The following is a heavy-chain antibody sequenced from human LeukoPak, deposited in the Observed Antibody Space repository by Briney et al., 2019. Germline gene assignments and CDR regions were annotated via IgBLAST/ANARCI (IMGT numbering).Heavy chain of an antibody. J-gene: IGHJ4*02. Sequence: QSGGSLRLSCAASGFTLTNYAMSWVRQTPEKGLEWVSAISGSGRSTYHADSVMGRFTISRDTSENTVFLQMNSLRAEDTAIYYCTKGSGGSRPYYFDSWGPGTLVTVSS. CDR1: GFTLTNYA. D-gene: IGHD1-26*01. CDR3: TKGSGGSRPYYFDS. CDR2: ISGSGRST. V-gene: IGHV3-23*01.